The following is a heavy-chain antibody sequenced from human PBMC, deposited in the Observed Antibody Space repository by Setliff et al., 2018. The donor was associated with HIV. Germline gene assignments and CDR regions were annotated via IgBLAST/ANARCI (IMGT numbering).Heavy chain of an antibody. J-gene: IGHJ4*02. CDR1: GFSFNKVW. CDR2: IRSQNDGGTT. Sequence: GGSLRLSCAASGFSFNKVWMTGVRQAPGEGLEWVGRIRSQNDGGTTEYGAPVKGRFTISRADSKNMLYLQMNSLSSEDTAVYYCTTSPTQWQLLHDSWGQGTLVTVSS. V-gene: IGHV3-15*01. CDR3: TTSPTQWQLLHDS. D-gene: IGHD1-26*01.